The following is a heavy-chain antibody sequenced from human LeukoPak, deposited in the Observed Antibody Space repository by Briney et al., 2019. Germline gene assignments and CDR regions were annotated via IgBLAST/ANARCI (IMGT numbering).Heavy chain of an antibody. V-gene: IGHV3-33*01. D-gene: IGHD1-26*01. CDR2: IWYDGSNK. Sequence: GRSLRLSCAASGFTFSSYGMHWVRQAPGKGLEWVAVIWYDGSNKYYADSVKGRFTISRDNSKNTLYLQMNSLRAEDTAVYYCARYTAPASGSYYGDYFDYWGQGTLVTVSS. CDR1: GFTFSSYG. J-gene: IGHJ4*02. CDR3: ARYTAPASGSYYGDYFDY.